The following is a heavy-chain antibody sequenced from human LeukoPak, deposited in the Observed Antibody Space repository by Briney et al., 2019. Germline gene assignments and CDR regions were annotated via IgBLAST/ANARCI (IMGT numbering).Heavy chain of an antibody. V-gene: IGHV3-30-3*01. J-gene: IGHJ6*02. D-gene: IGHD6-19*01. CDR1: GFTFSSYA. CDR2: ISYDGSNK. Sequence: GGSLRLSCAASGFTFSSYAMTWVRQAPGKGLEWVAVISYDGSNKYYADSVKGRFTISRDNSKNTLYLQMNSLRAEDTAVYYCARVKDSSGWTDYYYYGMDVWGQGTTVTVSS. CDR3: ARVKDSSGWTDYYYYGMDV.